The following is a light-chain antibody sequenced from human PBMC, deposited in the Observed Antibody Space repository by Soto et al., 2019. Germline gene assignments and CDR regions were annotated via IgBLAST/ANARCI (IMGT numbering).Light chain of an antibody. Sequence: ENVLTQSPGTLSLSPGERATLSCRASQSVTSNFLAWYQQKPGQAPRLLIYGASTRAAGVPDRFSGSGSGTDFTPTITGLEPEDFAVYYCQQYGRSPLLYTFGQGTKL. CDR3: QQYGRSPLLYT. CDR1: QSVTSNF. V-gene: IGKV3-20*01. CDR2: GAS. J-gene: IGKJ2*01.